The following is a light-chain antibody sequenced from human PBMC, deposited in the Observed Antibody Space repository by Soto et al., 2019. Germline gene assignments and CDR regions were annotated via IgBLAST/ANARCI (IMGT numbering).Light chain of an antibody. Sequence: QSVLTQPPSVSGAPGQRVTISCTGSSSNIGAGYDVHWYQQLPGTAPKLLIYDNTNRPSGVPDRFSGSKSGTSASLAITGLQAEDEADSYCQSYSNSHSGNVVFGGGTQLTVL. CDR2: DNT. CDR1: SSNIGAGYD. V-gene: IGLV1-40*01. J-gene: IGLJ2*01. CDR3: QSYSNSHSGNVV.